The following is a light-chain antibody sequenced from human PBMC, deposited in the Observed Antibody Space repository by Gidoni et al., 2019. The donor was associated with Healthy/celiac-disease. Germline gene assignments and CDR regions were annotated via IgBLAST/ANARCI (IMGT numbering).Light chain of an antibody. V-gene: IGLV2-23*02. CDR1: SSDVGSYNL. Sequence: QSALTQPASVSGSPGQSITISCTGTSSDVGSYNLVSWYPQHPVKAPKLMIYEVRKRPSGVSNRFSGSKSGNTASLTISVLQAEDEGDYYCCSYAGSSTLVFGGGTKLTVL. J-gene: IGLJ2*01. CDR2: EVR. CDR3: CSYAGSSTLV.